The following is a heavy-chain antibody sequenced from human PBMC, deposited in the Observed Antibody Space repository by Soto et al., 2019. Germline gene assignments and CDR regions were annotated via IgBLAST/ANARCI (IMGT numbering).Heavy chain of an antibody. CDR1: GYSFATYW. CDR2: IYPGDSDT. Sequence: RGDALKISCKPSGYSFATYWICWVRQMPGKGLEWMGIIYPGDSDTKYSPSLQGQVTISADTSISTAYLQWTSLKASDTAMYNCARGSSGPLGYCSGDSCSKGMDVWGQETTVTVS. V-gene: IGHV5-51*01. CDR3: ARGSSGPLGYCSGDSCSKGMDV. J-gene: IGHJ6*02. D-gene: IGHD2-15*01.